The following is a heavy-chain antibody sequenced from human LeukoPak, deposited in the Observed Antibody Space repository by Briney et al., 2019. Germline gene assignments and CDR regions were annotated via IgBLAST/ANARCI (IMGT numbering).Heavy chain of an antibody. CDR3: ARRTNGYCSGGSCYRFFDY. D-gene: IGHD2-15*01. CDR1: GFTFSSYA. Sequence: GGSLRLSCAASGFTFSSYAMSWVRQAPGKGLEWVSAIGGSGGSTYYADSVKGRFTISRDNSKNTLYLQMNSLRAEDTAVYYCARRTNGYCSGGSCYRFFDYWGQGTLVTVSS. J-gene: IGHJ4*02. V-gene: IGHV3-23*01. CDR2: IGGSGGST.